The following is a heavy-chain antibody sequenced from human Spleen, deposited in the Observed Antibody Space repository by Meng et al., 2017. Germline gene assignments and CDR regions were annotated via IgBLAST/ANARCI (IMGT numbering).Heavy chain of an antibody. D-gene: IGHD3-10*01. Sequence: GESLKISCAASGFTVSRNYMNWVRQAPGKGLEWVSIIHSSGSTYYADSVKGRFSISRDNSKNTLYLQMNSLRAGDTAVYYCARDRRYYYGSGSYDYYYGMDVWGQGTTVTVSS. V-gene: IGHV3-66*01. CDR3: ARDRRYYYGSGSYDYYYGMDV. J-gene: IGHJ6*02. CDR2: IHSSGST. CDR1: GFTVSRNY.